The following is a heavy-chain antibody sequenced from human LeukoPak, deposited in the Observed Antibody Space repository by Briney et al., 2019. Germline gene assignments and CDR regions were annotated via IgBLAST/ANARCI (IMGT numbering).Heavy chain of an antibody. Sequence: GGSLRLSCAASGFTVSSNYMSWVRQAPGKGLEWVSVIYSGASTYYADSVKGRFTISRDNSKNTLYLQMNSLRAEDTAVYYCATTDREPAPFRYWGQGTLVTVSS. J-gene: IGHJ4*02. CDR2: IYSGAST. CDR1: GFTVSSNY. V-gene: IGHV3-53*01. D-gene: IGHD1-14*01. CDR3: ATTDREPAPFRY.